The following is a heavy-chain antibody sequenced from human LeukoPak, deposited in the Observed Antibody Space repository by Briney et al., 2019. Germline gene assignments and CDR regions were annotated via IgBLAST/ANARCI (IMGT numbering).Heavy chain of an antibody. CDR2: MYYSGAT. CDR3: ARHRGNSYGPIDY. Sequence: SETLSLTCTVSWGSISSSCHYWGWIRQPPERGLEGFGSMYYSGATYYNPSLKSRVTISVDTSKNQFSLKLSSVSAADTAVYYCARHRGNSYGPIDYWGQGTLVTVSS. CDR1: WGSISSSCHY. V-gene: IGHV4-39*01. J-gene: IGHJ4*02. D-gene: IGHD5-18*01.